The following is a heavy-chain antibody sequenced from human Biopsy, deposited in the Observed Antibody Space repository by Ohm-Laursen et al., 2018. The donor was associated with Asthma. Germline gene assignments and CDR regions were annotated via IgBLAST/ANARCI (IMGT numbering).Heavy chain of an antibody. Sequence: ASVKVSCKTSGDTLSTSAFGWVRQAPGQGLEWMGGVIPLLDNGDYAQKFQGRVTINADASTSTCYMELRSLTSEDPAIYYCARCQVGYSSGWSLLLKKIYYSGMDVWGQGTAVTVSS. D-gene: IGHD6-19*01. CDR3: ARCQVGYSSGWSLLLKKIYYSGMDV. J-gene: IGHJ6*02. CDR2: VIPLLDNG. V-gene: IGHV1-69*13. CDR1: GDTLSTSA.